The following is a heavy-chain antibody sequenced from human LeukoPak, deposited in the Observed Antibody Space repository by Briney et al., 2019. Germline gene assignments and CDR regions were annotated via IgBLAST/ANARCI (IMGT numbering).Heavy chain of an antibody. CDR2: TFYNSNWYN. CDR1: GDSVSTKSAG. Sequence: PSQTLSLTCAISGDSVSTKSAGWNWIRQSPSRGLEWLGRTFYNSNWYNNYAASVKSRITINPDTSKNQFSLQLNSVTPEDTAVYYCARGWLQSGFDYWGQGTLVTVSS. V-gene: IGHV6-1*01. CDR3: ARGWLQSGFDY. J-gene: IGHJ4*02. D-gene: IGHD5-24*01.